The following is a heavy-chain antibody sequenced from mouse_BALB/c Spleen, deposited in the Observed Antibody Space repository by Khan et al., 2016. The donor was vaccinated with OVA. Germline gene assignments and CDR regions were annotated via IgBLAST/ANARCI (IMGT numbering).Heavy chain of an antibody. CDR3: ARSLLLAMDY. V-gene: IGHV2-4-1*01. Sequence: QVQLKESGPGLVEPSQSLSINCTVSGFSLTSYGVHWVRQSPGKGLEWLGMIWSGGSTDYNAAFISRLRIRTDNSKIQVFFKMNSLQADDTAIYYCARSLLLAMDYWGQGTSVTVSS. J-gene: IGHJ4*01. D-gene: IGHD1-2*01. CDR2: IWSGGST. CDR1: GFSLTSYG.